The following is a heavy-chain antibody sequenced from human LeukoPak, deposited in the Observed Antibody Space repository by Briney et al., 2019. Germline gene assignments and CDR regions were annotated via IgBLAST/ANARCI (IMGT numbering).Heavy chain of an antibody. D-gene: IGHD3-22*01. J-gene: IGHJ5*02. CDR3: ARDHYYYDSSGLLRDWFDP. CDR2: ISAYNGNT. V-gene: IGHV1-18*01. Sequence: ASVKVSCKASGYTFTSYGISWVRQAPGQGLEWMGWISAYNGNTNYAQKLQGRVTMTTDTSTSTAYMELRSLRSDDTAVYYCARDHYYYDSSGLLRDWFDPWGQGTLVTVSS. CDR1: GYTFTSYG.